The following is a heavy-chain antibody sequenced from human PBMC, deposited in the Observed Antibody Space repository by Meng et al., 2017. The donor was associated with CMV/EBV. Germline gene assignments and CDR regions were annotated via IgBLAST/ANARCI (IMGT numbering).Heavy chain of an antibody. CDR3: ATSRKALYRGFDY. CDR2: IYYSGST. Sequence: GSLRLSCTVSGGSISSYYWSWIRQPPGKGLEWIGYIYYSGSTNYNPSLKSRVTISVDTSKNQFSLKLSSVTAADTVVYYCATSRKALYRGFDYWGQGTLVTVSS. J-gene: IGHJ4*02. D-gene: IGHD2-2*02. V-gene: IGHV4-59*01. CDR1: GGSISSYY.